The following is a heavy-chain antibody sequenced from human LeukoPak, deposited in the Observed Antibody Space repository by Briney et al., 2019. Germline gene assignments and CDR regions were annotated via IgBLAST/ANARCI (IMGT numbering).Heavy chain of an antibody. Sequence: GGSLRLSCAASGFTFSSYWMSWVRQAPGKGLEWVANIKQDGSEKYYVDSVKGRFTISRDNSKNTLYLQMNSLRAEDTAVYYCAKGPSGSYFYYYYYYYMDVWGKGTTVTVSS. D-gene: IGHD1-26*01. V-gene: IGHV3-7*01. CDR1: GFTFSSYW. J-gene: IGHJ6*03. CDR3: AKGPSGSYFYYYYYYYMDV. CDR2: IKQDGSEK.